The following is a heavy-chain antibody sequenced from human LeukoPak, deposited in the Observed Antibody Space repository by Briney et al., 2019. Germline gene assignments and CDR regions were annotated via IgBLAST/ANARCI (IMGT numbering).Heavy chain of an antibody. CDR2: IYYSGST. V-gene: IGHV4-39*07. Sequence: PSETLSLTCTVSGGSISSSSYYWGWIRQPPGKGLEWIGSIYYSGSTNYNPSLKSRVTISVDTSKNQFSLKLSSVTAADTAVYYCASGAERRGRWLDPWGQGTLVTVSS. D-gene: IGHD1-1*01. J-gene: IGHJ5*02. CDR3: ASGAERRGRWLDP. CDR1: GGSISSSSYY.